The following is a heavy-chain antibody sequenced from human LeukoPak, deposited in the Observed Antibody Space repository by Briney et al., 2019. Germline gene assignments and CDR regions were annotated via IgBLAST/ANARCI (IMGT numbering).Heavy chain of an antibody. V-gene: IGHV4-61*01. CDR2: IYYSGST. CDR3: ARGHYDILTAYYEGYYYYGMDV. CDR1: GGSVSSGSYY. D-gene: IGHD3-9*01. J-gene: IGHJ6*04. Sequence: SETLSLTCTVPGGSVSSGSYYWSWIRQPPGTGPEWIGYIYYSGSTNYNPSLKSRVTISVDTSKNQFSLKLSSVTAADTAVYYCARGHYDILTAYYEGYYYYGMDVWGKGTTVTVSS.